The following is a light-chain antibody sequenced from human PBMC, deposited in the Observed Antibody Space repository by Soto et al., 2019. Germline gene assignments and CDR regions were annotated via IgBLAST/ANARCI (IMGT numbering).Light chain of an antibody. CDR2: DAS. CDR3: QQRSNWPRGT. V-gene: IGKV3-11*01. Sequence: EIVLTQSPATLSLSPGERATLSCSASQSVSSYLAWYQQKPCQAPRLLIYDASNRATGIPARFSGSGSGTDFTLSISSLEPEDFAVYYCQQRSNWPRGTFGQGTKVEIK. J-gene: IGKJ1*01. CDR1: QSVSSY.